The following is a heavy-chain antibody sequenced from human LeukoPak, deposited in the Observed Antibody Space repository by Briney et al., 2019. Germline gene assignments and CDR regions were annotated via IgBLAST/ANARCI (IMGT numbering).Heavy chain of an antibody. CDR1: GGSISSSSYY. CDR2: IYYSGNT. CDR3: ARQTGSGLFILP. V-gene: IGHV4-39*01. J-gene: IGHJ4*02. D-gene: IGHD3/OR15-3a*01. Sequence: PSETLSLTCTVSGGSISSSSYYWGWVRQPPGKGLEWIGSIYYSGNTYYNASLKSQVSISIDTSKNQFSLKLTSVTAADTAVYYCARQTGSGLFILPGGQGTLVTVSS.